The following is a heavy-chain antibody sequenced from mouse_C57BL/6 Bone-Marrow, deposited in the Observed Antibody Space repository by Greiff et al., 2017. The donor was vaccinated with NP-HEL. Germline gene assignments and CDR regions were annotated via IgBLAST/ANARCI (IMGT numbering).Heavy chain of an antibody. CDR3: ARHVPARWSYYYAMED. J-gene: IGHJ4*01. CDR2: ISSGGSYT. Sequence: EVKVVESGGDLVKPGGSLKLSCAASGFTFSSYGMSWVRQTPDKRLEWVATISSGGSYTYYPDRVKGRFPISRDNAKNTLYLQMSSLQSEDTALYYCARHVPARWSYYYAMEDWGQGATVTVSS. CDR1: GFTFSSYG. D-gene: IGHD2-3*01. V-gene: IGHV5-6*01.